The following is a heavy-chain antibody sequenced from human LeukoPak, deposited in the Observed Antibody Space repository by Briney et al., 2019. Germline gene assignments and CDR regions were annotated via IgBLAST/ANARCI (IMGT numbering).Heavy chain of an antibody. CDR2: IYYSGST. CDR1: GGSISSSSYY. CDR3: ARTVWWLYYFDQ. Sequence: TPSETLSLTCTVSGGSISSSSYYWGWIRQPPGKGLEWIGSIYYSGSTYYNPSLKSRVTISVDTSKNQFSLKLSSVTAADTAVYYCARTVWWLYYFDQWGQGTLVTVSS. V-gene: IGHV4-39*01. J-gene: IGHJ4*02. D-gene: IGHD1-26*01.